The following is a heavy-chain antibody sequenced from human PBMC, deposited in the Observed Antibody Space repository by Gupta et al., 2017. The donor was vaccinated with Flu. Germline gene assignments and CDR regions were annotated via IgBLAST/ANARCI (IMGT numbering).Heavy chain of an antibody. CDR2: IYKTGDST. D-gene: IGHD1-20*01. CDR3: VKDTARYFVY. J-gene: IGHJ4*02. V-gene: IGHV3-23*01. Sequence: CAASGFTFCSYAMSWVRQAPGKGLGWVSAIYKTGDSTYYADSVEGRFTISRDNSRNTLYLQMNSLGAEDTAIYYCVKDTARYFVYWGQGTLVTVSS. CDR1: GFTFCSYA.